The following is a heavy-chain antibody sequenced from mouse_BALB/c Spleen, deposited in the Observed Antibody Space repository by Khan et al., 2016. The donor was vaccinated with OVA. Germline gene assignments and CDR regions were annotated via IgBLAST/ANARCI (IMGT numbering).Heavy chain of an antibody. CDR2: IDPENGHT. J-gene: IGHJ3*01. CDR3: ARRGYGNYWFAY. V-gene: IGHV14-1*02. Sequence: VQLKQSGAELVRPGALVKLSCKASGFNITDYYMHWVKQRPDQGLELIGWIDPENGHTIYDPKFQGKANIKADTSSNTAYLQLSSLTSEDTAVYYCARRGYGNYWFAYWGQGTLVTVSA. CDR1: GFNITDYY. D-gene: IGHD2-1*01.